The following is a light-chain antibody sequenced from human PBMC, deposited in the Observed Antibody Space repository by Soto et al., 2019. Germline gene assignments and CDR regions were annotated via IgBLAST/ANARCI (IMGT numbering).Light chain of an antibody. CDR3: QQRSSWPT. J-gene: IGKJ4*01. CDR2: DAS. Sequence: AIQLTQSPSSLSASVGDRVTITCRASQTISTWMAWYQQKPGKAPKLLVYDASTLQSGVASRFSGSGSGTDFTLTISSLEPEDFAVYYCQQRSSWPTVGGGTKVDIK. CDR1: QTISTW. V-gene: IGKV1-13*02.